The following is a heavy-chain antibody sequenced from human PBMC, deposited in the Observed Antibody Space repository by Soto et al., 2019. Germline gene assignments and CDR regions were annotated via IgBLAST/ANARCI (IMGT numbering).Heavy chain of an antibody. Sequence: ASVKVSCKASGYTFATYHIHWVRQAPGQGLEWMGIISPLNGDTDYPQKLRGRVTLTRDTSTTTVYMELSSLTSDDTALYYCAREGNVRVTQMRYFDYCGQGPLVTVYS. CDR1: GYTFATYH. CDR3: AREGNVRVTQMRYFDY. D-gene: IGHD2-21*02. J-gene: IGHJ4*02. CDR2: ISPLNGDT. V-gene: IGHV1-46*01.